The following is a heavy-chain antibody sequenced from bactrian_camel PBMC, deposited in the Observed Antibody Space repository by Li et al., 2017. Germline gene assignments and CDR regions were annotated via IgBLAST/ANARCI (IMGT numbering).Heavy chain of an antibody. Sequence: HVQLVESGGGLVQPGGSLRLSCAASGFSFSTFSKTYYLSWVRQAPGKEREGVAAMSTIGGRTSYIDSVKGRFTISQDNAQNTLYLQMNSVKPDDAAVYYCAARIGFAAGVPLDARVYNYWGQGTQVTVS. CDR2: MSTIGGRT. CDR3: AARIGFAAGVPLDARVYNY. D-gene: IGHD5*01. CDR1: GFSFSTFS. J-gene: IGHJ4*01. V-gene: IGHV3S1*01.